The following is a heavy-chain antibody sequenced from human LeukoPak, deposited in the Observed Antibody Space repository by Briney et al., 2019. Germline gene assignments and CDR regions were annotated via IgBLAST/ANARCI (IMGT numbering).Heavy chain of an antibody. CDR3: ATEGGSGSYYGDDAFDM. CDR1: GFSFTNTR. D-gene: IGHD3-10*01. V-gene: IGHV3-15*01. CDR2: VKSKADDGTT. J-gene: IGHJ3*02. Sequence: GGSLRLSCEASGFSFTNTRMSWVRQAPGKGLEWVGRVKSKADDGTTDYAAPVQGRFTISRDDSKNTLSLQMNSLKNEDTALYYCATEGGSGSYYGDDAFDMWGKGTMVPVSS.